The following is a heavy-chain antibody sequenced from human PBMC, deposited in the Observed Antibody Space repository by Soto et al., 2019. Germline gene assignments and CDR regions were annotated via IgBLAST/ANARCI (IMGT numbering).Heavy chain of an antibody. CDR3: ARSKNYDFWSGYPARGAFDI. CDR1: GGSISSGDYY. CDR2: IYYSGST. D-gene: IGHD3-3*01. Sequence: SETLSLTCTVSGGSISSGDYYWSWIRQPPGKGLEWIGYIYYSGSTYYNPSLKSRVTISVDTSKNQFSLKLSSVTAADTAVYYCARSKNYDFWSGYPARGAFDIWGQGTMVTV. V-gene: IGHV4-30-4*01. J-gene: IGHJ3*02.